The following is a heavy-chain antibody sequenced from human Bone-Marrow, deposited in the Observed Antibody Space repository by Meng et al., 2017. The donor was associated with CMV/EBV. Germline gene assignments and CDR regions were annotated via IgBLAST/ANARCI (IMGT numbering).Heavy chain of an antibody. V-gene: IGHV4-59*01. CDR1: RASISSFY. CDR3: ARGTGTTQHYFDY. CDR2: VSDSGSA. J-gene: IGHJ4*02. Sequence: ESLKISCTVSRASISSFYWSWIRQPPGKGLQWIGYVSDSGSAKYNPSLESRGTISRDRSRNQFYLNLNSVTAADTAMYFCARGTGTTQHYFDYWGQGMLVTVSS. D-gene: IGHD1-1*01.